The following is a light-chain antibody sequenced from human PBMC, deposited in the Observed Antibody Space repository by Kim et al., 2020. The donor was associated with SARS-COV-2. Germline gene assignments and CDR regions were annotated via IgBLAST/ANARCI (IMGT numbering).Light chain of an antibody. Sequence: DIEMTQSPSSLSASVGDRVTITCRTSQTITSHLNWYQQKPGRHPKLRISSAFTLQGGVPSRCSGSGSETDFTLTISSLQPDDFAAYYCQQSDITPFTFGPGTKLDIK. CDR3: QQSDITPFT. CDR1: QTITSH. V-gene: IGKV1-39*01. CDR2: SAF. J-gene: IGKJ3*01.